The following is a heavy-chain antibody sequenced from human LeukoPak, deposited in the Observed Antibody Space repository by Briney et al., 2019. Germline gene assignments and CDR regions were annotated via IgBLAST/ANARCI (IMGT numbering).Heavy chain of an antibody. Sequence: GRSLRLSCAASGFTFSSYGMHWVRQAPGKGLEWVAVIWYDGSNKYYADSVKGRFTISRDNSKNTLYLQMNSLRAEDTAVYYCARESMATIGLLDYWGQGTLVTVSS. CDR1: GFTFSSYG. V-gene: IGHV3-33*01. D-gene: IGHD5-24*01. CDR2: IWYDGSNK. J-gene: IGHJ4*02. CDR3: ARESMATIGLLDY.